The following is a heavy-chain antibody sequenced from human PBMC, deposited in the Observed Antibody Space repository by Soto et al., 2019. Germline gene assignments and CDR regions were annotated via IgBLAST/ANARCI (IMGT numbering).Heavy chain of an antibody. J-gene: IGHJ5*02. CDR1: GYTFTSYA. CDR2: INAGNGNT. Sequence: ASVKVSCKASGYTFTSYAIHWVRQAPGQRLEWMGWINAGNGNTKYSQKFQGRVTITRDTSASTAYMELSSLRSEDTAVYYCARGGVHAHPRPGDSSGWYYWFDPWGQGTLVTVSS. D-gene: IGHD6-19*01. CDR3: ARGGVHAHPRPGDSSGWYYWFDP. V-gene: IGHV1-3*01.